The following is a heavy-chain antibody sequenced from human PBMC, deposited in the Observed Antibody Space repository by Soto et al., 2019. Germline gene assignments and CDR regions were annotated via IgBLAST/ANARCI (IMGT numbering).Heavy chain of an antibody. Sequence: GASLKISWKGSGYSFAGYWITWVRQKPGKGLEWMGRIDPSDSQTYYSPSFRGHCTISVTKSITTVFLQWSSLMASDTAMYYCARQIYDSDTGPNFQYYFDSWGQGTPVTVSS. CDR3: ARQIYDSDTGPNFQYYFDS. J-gene: IGHJ4*02. CDR1: GYSFAGYW. V-gene: IGHV5-10-1*01. CDR2: IDPSDSQT. D-gene: IGHD3-22*01.